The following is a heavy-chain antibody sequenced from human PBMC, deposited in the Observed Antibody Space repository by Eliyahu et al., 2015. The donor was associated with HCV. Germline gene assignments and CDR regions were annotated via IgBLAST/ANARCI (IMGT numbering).Heavy chain of an antibody. J-gene: IGHJ4*02. V-gene: IGHV4-59*01. D-gene: IGHD3-22*01. CDR2: IYHNGNT. CDR1: GGSISSYY. Sequence: QVQLQESGPGLVKPSETLSLTCTVSGGSISSYYWSWIRQLPGKGLEWIGYIYHNGNTNYNPSLKSRVTISVDTSKNQFSLKMSSMSAADTAVFYCARTGYDSSGNYFDYWGQGTLVTVSS. CDR3: ARTGYDSSGNYFDY.